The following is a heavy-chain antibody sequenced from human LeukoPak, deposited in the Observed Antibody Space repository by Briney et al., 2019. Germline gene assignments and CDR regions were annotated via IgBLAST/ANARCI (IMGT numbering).Heavy chain of an antibody. CDR2: IYSSGST. CDR1: GGSIGGYY. J-gene: IGHJ2*01. D-gene: IGHD4-17*01. V-gene: IGHV4-59*08. Sequence: PSETLSLTCTVSGGSIGGYYWKWIRQPPGKGLEWIGYIYSSGSTNYNPSLMSRVTISVDTSNKQVSLKLSSVTAADTAVYYCARATTKLYWYFDLWGRGTLVTVS. CDR3: ARATTKLYWYFDL.